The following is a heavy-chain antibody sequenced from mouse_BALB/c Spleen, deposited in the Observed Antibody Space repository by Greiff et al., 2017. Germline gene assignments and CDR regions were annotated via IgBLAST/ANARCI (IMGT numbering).Heavy chain of an antibody. J-gene: IGHJ4*01. Sequence: EVHLVESGGDLVKPGGSLKLSCAASGFTFSSYAMSWVRQTPEKRLEWVASISSGGSTYYPDSVKGRFTISRDNARNILYLQMSSLRSEDTAMYYCARRRTSTVVAPMDYWGQGTSVTVSS. CDR1: GFTFSSYA. V-gene: IGHV5-6-5*01. CDR3: ARRRTSTVVAPMDY. CDR2: ISSGGST. D-gene: IGHD1-1*01.